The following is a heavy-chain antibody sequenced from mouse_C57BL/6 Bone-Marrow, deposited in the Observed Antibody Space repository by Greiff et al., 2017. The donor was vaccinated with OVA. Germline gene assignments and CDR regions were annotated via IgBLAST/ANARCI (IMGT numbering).Heavy chain of an antibody. D-gene: IGHD1-1*01. Sequence: EVKLVESGGDLVKPGGSLKLSCAASGFTFSSYGMSWVRQTPDKRLEWVATISSGGGYTDYPESVKGRVTISRDNATNTPYLQMSSLKSEDTAVDYCARPLIYLYLDVWGTGTTVTVSS. CDR1: GFTFSSYG. CDR2: ISSGGGYT. J-gene: IGHJ1*03. V-gene: IGHV5-6*01. CDR3: ARPLIYLYLDV.